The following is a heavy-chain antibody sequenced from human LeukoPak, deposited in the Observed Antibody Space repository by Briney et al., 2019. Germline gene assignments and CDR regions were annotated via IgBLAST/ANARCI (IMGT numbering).Heavy chain of an antibody. V-gene: IGHV3-74*03. CDR2: INGDASST. D-gene: IGHD4-11*01. CDR1: GLTISDSW. J-gene: IGHJ4*02. Sequence: PGGSLRLSCAASGLTISDSWMHWVRQAPGKGLVWVSRINGDASSTTYVDPVKGRFTISRDNAKNTLYLQMNSLRVEDTAVYYCARGPYSMDLWGRGTLVIVSS. CDR3: ARGPYSMDL.